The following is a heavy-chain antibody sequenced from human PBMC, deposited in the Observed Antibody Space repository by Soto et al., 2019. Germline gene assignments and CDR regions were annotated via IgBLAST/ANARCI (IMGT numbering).Heavy chain of an antibody. J-gene: IGHJ4*02. V-gene: IGHV1-18*01. CDR2: ISAYNGNT. Sequence: ASVKVCCKASGYTFTSYGISWVRQAPGQGLEWMGWISAYNGNTNYAQKLQGRVTMTTDTSTSTADMELRSLRADDTAVNYCPSGAQQWLAHFDYWGPGTLVPV. CDR1: GYTFTSYG. D-gene: IGHD6-19*01. CDR3: PSGAQQWLAHFDY.